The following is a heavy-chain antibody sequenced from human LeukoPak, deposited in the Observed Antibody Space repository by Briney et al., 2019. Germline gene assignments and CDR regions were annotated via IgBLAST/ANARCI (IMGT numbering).Heavy chain of an antibody. Sequence: SETLSLTCTVSGGSISSSSYYWGWIRQPPGKGLEWIGSIYYSGSTYYNPSLKSRVILSVDTSKNQFYLKMTSVTAADTAVYYCARDKTSTWEYNWFDPWGQGTLVSVSS. CDR2: IYYSGST. V-gene: IGHV4-39*07. D-gene: IGHD1-26*01. CDR1: GGSISSSSYY. CDR3: ARDKTSTWEYNWFDP. J-gene: IGHJ5*02.